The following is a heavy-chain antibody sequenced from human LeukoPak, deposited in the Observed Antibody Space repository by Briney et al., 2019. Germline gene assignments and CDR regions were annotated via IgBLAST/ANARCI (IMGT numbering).Heavy chain of an antibody. CDR2: IRGSGDPA. CDR3: ASESLGYCSGDSCYSGDY. J-gene: IGHJ4*02. D-gene: IGHD2-15*01. CDR1: GFPFSAYA. V-gene: IGHV3-23*01. Sequence: GGSLRLSCVASGFPFSAYAMSWVRQAPNKGLERVSGIRGSGDPAYYAESVKGRFTISRDDAKNSLYLQMNSLRSEDTAIYYCASESLGYCSGDSCYSGDYWGQGTLVTVSS.